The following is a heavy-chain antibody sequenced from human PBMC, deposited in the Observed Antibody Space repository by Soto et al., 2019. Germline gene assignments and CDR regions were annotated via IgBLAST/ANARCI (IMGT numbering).Heavy chain of an antibody. Sequence: SVKVSCKASGGTFSSYAISWVRQAPGQGLEWMGGIIPIFGTANYAQKFQGRVTITADKSTSTAYMELSSLRSEDTAVYYCARSSDSSYNWFGPWGQGTLVTVSS. D-gene: IGHD6-6*01. CDR1: GGTFSSYA. CDR2: IIPIFGTA. V-gene: IGHV1-69*06. J-gene: IGHJ5*02. CDR3: ARSSDSSYNWFGP.